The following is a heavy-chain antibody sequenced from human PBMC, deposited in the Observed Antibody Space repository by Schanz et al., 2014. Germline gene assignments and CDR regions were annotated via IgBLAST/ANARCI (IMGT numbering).Heavy chain of an antibody. Sequence: VQLVESGGGLFKPGGSLRLSCAGSGFTFADYYMTWIRQAPGKGLEWVSTISGGGGGYRPYADSVKGRFTISRDNSINALSLQMNRRSADDTAVYYCAKGQGAVINNWYFDLWGRGTLVTVSS. D-gene: IGHD2-21*01. CDR1: GFTFADYY. CDR3: AKGQGAVINNWYFDL. J-gene: IGHJ2*01. V-gene: IGHV3-11*05. CDR2: ISGGGGGYR.